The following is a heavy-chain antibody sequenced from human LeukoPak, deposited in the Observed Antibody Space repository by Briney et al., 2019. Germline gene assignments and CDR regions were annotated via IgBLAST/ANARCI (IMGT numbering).Heavy chain of an antibody. J-gene: IGHJ4*02. D-gene: IGHD6-13*01. CDR2: ISSSSSTI. CDR3: ARVAAAGHFDY. V-gene: IGHV3-48*01. Sequence: GGALRLSCAASGCTFSSYSMNWVRQAPGKGLEGVSYISSSSSTIYYAYSVKGRFTIYRDNDSKSLYLQMNSLRGEDTAVYYCARVAAAGHFDYWGQGTLVTVSS. CDR1: GCTFSSYS.